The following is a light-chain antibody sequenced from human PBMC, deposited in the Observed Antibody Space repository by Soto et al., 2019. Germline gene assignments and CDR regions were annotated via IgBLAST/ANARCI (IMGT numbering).Light chain of an antibody. CDR1: QSISSW. CDR2: DAS. CDR3: QQYSAYPWT. Sequence: SALCETVDHSVTLTSRASQSISSWLAWYQQKPGKAPKVLIFDASSLESGVPSRFSGSGSATEFTLTVISLQPDDFSTYDFQQYSAYPWTVGQGTKVDIK. V-gene: IGKV1-5*01. J-gene: IGKJ1*01.